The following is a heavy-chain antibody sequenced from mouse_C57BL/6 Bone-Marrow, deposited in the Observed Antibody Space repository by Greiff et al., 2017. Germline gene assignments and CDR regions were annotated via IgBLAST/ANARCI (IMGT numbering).Heavy chain of an antibody. CDR1: GYTFTSYW. J-gene: IGHJ1*03. D-gene: IGHD2-13*01. CDR3: TSYYCDYDWYFDV. CDR2: IDPSDSYT. Sequence: QVQLQQPGAELVKPGASVKLSCKASGYTFTSYWMQWVKQRPGQGLEWIGEIDPSDSYTNYNQKFKGKATLTVDTSSRTAYMQLRSLTSEDSAVYYCTSYYCDYDWYFDVWGTGTTVTVSA. V-gene: IGHV1-50*01.